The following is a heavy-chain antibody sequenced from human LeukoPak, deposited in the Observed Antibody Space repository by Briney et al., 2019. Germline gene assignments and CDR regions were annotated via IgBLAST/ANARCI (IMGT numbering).Heavy chain of an antibody. J-gene: IGHJ4*02. V-gene: IGHV1-69*01. CDR2: IIPTFGTV. Sequence: GSSVKVSCKASGGTFSSYAINWVRQAPGQGLEWMGAIIPTFGTVKYGQKFQGRVTMTADESTSTAYMDLSSLRSDDTAVYFCARATSADEYSYGFHFDYWGQGTLVTVSS. D-gene: IGHD5-18*01. CDR1: GGTFSSYA. CDR3: ARATSADEYSYGFHFDY.